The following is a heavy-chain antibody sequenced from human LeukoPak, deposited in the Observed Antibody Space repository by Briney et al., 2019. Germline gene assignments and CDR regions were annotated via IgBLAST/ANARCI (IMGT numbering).Heavy chain of an antibody. V-gene: IGHV3-30*18. CDR1: GFTFSSYG. D-gene: IGHD6-13*01. CDR2: MSYDGSNK. Sequence: PGGSLRLSCAASGFTFSSYGMHWVRQAPGKGLEWVAVMSYDGSNKYYADSVKGRFTISRDNSKNTLYLQMNSLRAEDTAVYYCAKDGVAAAGTEFDYWGQGTLVTVSS. J-gene: IGHJ4*02. CDR3: AKDGVAAAGTEFDY.